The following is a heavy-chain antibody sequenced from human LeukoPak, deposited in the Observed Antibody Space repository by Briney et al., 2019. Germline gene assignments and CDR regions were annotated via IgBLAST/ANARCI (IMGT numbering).Heavy chain of an antibody. J-gene: IGHJ6*02. Sequence: SETLSLTCTVSGSSLSSYYWSWIRQPPGKGLEWIGYIYYTGSTNYNPSLKSRVTISVDTSKNQFSLKLSSVTAADTAVYYCARNLSPLSNYFYGMAVWGQGTTVTVSS. CDR1: GSSLSSYY. V-gene: IGHV4-59*01. D-gene: IGHD2-15*01. CDR3: ARNLSPLSNYFYGMAV. CDR2: IYYTGST.